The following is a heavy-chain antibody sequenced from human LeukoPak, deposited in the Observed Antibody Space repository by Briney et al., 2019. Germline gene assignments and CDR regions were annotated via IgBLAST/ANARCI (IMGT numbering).Heavy chain of an antibody. J-gene: IGHJ6*02. Sequence: PSETLSLTCTVSGGSISYYYWSWIRQSPGKGLEWIGYIYYSGTTNYNPSLKSRVTISVDTSKNQFSLQLRSVTAADTAVYYCAREDPQTTVPEGMDVWGHGTTVTVSS. CDR2: IYYSGTT. V-gene: IGHV4-59*01. D-gene: IGHD4-17*01. CDR3: AREDPQTTVPEGMDV. CDR1: GGSISYYY.